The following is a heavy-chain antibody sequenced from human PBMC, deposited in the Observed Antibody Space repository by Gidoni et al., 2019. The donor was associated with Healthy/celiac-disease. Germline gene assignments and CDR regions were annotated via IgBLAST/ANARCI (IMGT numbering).Heavy chain of an antibody. V-gene: IGHV3-21*01. D-gene: IGHD3-22*01. Sequence: EVQLVESGGGLVKPGGSLRLSCAASGFTFSSYSMNWVRQAPGKGLEWVSSISSSSSYIYYADSVKGRFTISRDNAKNSLYLQMNSLRAEDTAVYYCARELYDSSGFNWFDPWGQGTLVTVSS. CDR3: ARELYDSSGFNWFDP. CDR2: ISSSSSYI. J-gene: IGHJ5*02. CDR1: GFTFSSYS.